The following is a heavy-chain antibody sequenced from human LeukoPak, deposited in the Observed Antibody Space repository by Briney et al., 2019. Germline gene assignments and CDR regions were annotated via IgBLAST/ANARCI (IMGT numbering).Heavy chain of an antibody. J-gene: IGHJ5*02. CDR1: GYSISSGYY. Sequence: PSETLSLTCTVSGYSISSGYYWGWIRQPPGKGLEWIGSIYYSGSTYYNPSLKSRVTISVDTSKNQFSLKLSSVTAADTAVYYCARDYYDFWSGTQNWGVKSWFDPWGQGTLVTVSS. D-gene: IGHD3-3*01. CDR3: ARDYYDFWSGTQNWGVKSWFDP. CDR2: IYYSGST. V-gene: IGHV4-38-2*02.